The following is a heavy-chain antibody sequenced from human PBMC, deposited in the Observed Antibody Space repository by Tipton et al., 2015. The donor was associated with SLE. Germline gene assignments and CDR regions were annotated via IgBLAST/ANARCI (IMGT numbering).Heavy chain of an antibody. CDR3: ARGREWNWSPYYMDV. J-gene: IGHJ6*03. Sequence: TLSLTCNVSGVSISSSYWSWIRQPAGKGLEWIGRIYTSGATDDNPSLKSRVTMSVDTSRDQFSLTLNSVTAADTGIYYCARGREWNWSPYYMDVWGKGTTVTVSS. CDR1: GVSISSSY. V-gene: IGHV4-4*07. CDR2: IYTSGAT. D-gene: IGHD1-1*01.